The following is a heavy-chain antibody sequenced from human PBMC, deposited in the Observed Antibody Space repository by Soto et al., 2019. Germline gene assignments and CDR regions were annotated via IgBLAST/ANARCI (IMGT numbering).Heavy chain of an antibody. CDR3: ARGLGFVELSYYYYMDV. J-gene: IGHJ6*03. Sequence: TGGSLRLSCAASGFTFSSYWMSWVRQAPGKGLEWVANIKQDGSEKYYVDSVKGRFTISRDNAKNSLYLQMNSLRAEDTAVYYCARGLGFVELSYYYYMDVWGKGTTVTVSS. D-gene: IGHD1-7*01. V-gene: IGHV3-7*01. CDR2: IKQDGSEK. CDR1: GFTFSSYW.